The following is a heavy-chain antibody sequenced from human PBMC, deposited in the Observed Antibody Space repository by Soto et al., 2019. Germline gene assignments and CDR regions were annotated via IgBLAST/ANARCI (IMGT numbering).Heavy chain of an antibody. D-gene: IGHD3-10*01. J-gene: IGHJ4*02. CDR2: IYYSGST. CDR1: GGSISSSSYY. V-gene: IGHV4-39*01. Sequence: SETLSLTCTVSGGSISSSSYYWGWIRQPPGKGLEWIGSIYYSGSTYYNPSLKSRVTISVDTSKNQFSLKLSSVTAADTAVYYCARGYSGSYYTAHQIYFDYWGQGTLVTVSS. CDR3: ARGYSGSYYTAHQIYFDY.